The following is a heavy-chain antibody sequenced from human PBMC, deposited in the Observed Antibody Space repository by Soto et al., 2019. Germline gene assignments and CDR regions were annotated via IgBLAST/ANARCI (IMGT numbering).Heavy chain of an antibody. D-gene: IGHD6-6*01. CDR1: GFTFSSYG. CDR3: AINLWYSTSRDFAP. J-gene: IGHJ5*02. Sequence: EVQLLESGGGLVQPGGSLRLSSAASGFTFSSYGMSWVRQAPGKGLEWVSAISGTGGTTYYADSVKGRFTISRDNSKNTLYLQMNSLRAEDTAVYYCAINLWYSTSRDFAPWGQGTLVTVSS. V-gene: IGHV3-23*01. CDR2: ISGTGGTT.